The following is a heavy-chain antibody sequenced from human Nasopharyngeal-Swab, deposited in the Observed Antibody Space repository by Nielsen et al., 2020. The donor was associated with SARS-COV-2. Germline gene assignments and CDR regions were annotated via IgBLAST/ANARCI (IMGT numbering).Heavy chain of an antibody. Sequence: LRLSCTVSGGSISSGSFYWSWLLQPAEKGLEWIGRIYTIGITDFNPSLQSRVSISVDPSNNQFSLYLSSVTAADPAVYYCAGEGGHSHKFDYWGQGTLVTVSS. CDR3: AGEGGHSHKFDY. J-gene: IGHJ4*02. D-gene: IGHD5-18*01. CDR2: IYTIGIT. V-gene: IGHV4-61*02. CDR1: GGSISSGSFY.